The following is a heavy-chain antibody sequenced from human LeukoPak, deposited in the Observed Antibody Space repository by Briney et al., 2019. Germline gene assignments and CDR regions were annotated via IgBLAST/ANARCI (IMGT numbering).Heavy chain of an antibody. D-gene: IGHD5-18*01. Sequence: SETLSLTCAVYGGSLSGYYWSWIRQPPGKGLEWIGEINHSGSTNYNPSLQSRVTISVHTSKNQFSLKLSSVTAADTAVYYCARRVVDTATLFDYWGQGTLVTVSS. CDR3: ARRVVDTATLFDY. J-gene: IGHJ4*02. V-gene: IGHV4-34*01. CDR2: INHSGST. CDR1: GGSLSGYY.